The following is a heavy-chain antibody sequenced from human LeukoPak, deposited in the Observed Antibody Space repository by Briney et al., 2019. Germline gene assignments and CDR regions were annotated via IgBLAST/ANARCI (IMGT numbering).Heavy chain of an antibody. CDR3: ARVRSYYGSGGHFDY. Sequence: GASVKVSCKASGYTFTSHYMHWVRQAPGQGLEWMGWITANSGVTKYAQKFQGRVTMTRDTSISTAYMELSRLRSDDTAVYYCARVRSYYGSGGHFDYWGQGTLVTVSS. D-gene: IGHD3-10*01. V-gene: IGHV1-2*02. J-gene: IGHJ4*02. CDR2: ITANSGVT. CDR1: GYTFTSHY.